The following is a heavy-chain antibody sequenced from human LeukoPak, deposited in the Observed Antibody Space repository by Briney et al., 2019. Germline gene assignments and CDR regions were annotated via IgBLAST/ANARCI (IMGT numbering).Heavy chain of an antibody. Sequence: GGSLRLSCVASGFNLSSYVMHWVRQAPGKGLDWVARISYDGSNKYYADSVKGRFTISRDNSKNSVYLQMGSLRAEDTAAYYCASDVFGKSETSGYEHYWGEGTLVSVS. V-gene: IGHV3-30*04. D-gene: IGHD3-22*01. CDR3: ASDVFGKSETSGYEHY. J-gene: IGHJ4*02. CDR1: GFNLSSYV. CDR2: ISYDGSNK.